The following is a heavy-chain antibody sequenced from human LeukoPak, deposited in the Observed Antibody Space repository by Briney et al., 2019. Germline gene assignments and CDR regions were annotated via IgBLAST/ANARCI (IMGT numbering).Heavy chain of an antibody. V-gene: IGHV4-39*01. CDR3: ARGGYYGSGNDFRFDP. Sequence: SETLSLTCTVSGDSISSSIYYWGWIRQPPGKGLEWIGSIYYSGSTYYNPSLNIRVTISVDTSKNQFSLKLSSVTAADTAMYYCARGGYYGSGNDFRFDPWGQGTLVTVSS. CDR1: GDSISSSIYY. CDR2: IYYSGST. D-gene: IGHD3-10*01. J-gene: IGHJ5*02.